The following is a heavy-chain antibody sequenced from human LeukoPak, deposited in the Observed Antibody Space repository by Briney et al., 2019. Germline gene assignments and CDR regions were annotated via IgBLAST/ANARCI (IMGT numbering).Heavy chain of an antibody. V-gene: IGHV3-21*01. J-gene: IGHJ4*02. D-gene: IGHD4-23*01. CDR2: ISSTGVYI. Sequence: GGSLRLSCAASGFTFSDYSMNWVRQAPGKGLEWVSSISSTGVYIYYADSVKGRFTISRDNAKNSLYLQMDSLRAEDSAVYFCARARYGGNSEDFWGQGTLVTVSS. CDR1: GFTFSDYS. CDR3: ARARYGGNSEDF.